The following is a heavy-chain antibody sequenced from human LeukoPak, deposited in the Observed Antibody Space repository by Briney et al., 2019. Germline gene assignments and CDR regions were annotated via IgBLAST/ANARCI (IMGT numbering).Heavy chain of an antibody. CDR2: ISSNGGST. J-gene: IGHJ4*02. Sequence: YPGGSLRLSCAASGFTFSSYAMHWVRQAPGKGLEYVSAISSNGGSTYYANSVKGRFTISRDNSKNTLYLQMGSLRAEDMAVYYCARGFSSNPDYWGQGTLVTVSS. D-gene: IGHD6-19*01. CDR1: GFTFSSYA. CDR3: ARGFSSNPDY. V-gene: IGHV3-64*01.